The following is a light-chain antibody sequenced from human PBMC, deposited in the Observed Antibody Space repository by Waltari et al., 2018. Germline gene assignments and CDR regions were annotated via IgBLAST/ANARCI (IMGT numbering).Light chain of an antibody. CDR3: HHYDGYSRT. J-gene: IGKJ1*01. Sequence: IQLTQSPSTLSASIGSRVTITRRGSQHISAWLACYQQKPGKAPKLLIYKSSSSGSGVSARFTGSGSGTDFTLTISGLQPDDFATYYCHHYDGYSRTFGQGTRVEVK. CDR2: KSS. V-gene: IGKV1-5*03. CDR1: QHISAW.